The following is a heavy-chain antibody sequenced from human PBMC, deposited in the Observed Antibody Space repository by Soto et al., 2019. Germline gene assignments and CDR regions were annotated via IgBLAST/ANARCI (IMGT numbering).Heavy chain of an antibody. CDR2: TYWDNDN. CDR1: GFSISTTGVG. D-gene: IGHD1-20*01. Sequence: QITLKESGPTLVKPTQTLMLTCTFSGFSISTTGVGVGWIRQPPGQALEWLAFTYWDNDNRYNPSLKSRLTVAKDASKSLVVLLMTNMDPVDTATYYCAHRRGGYNWDDGYFDYWGPGTLVTVSA. CDR3: AHRRGGYNWDDGYFDY. V-gene: IGHV2-5*02. J-gene: IGHJ4*01.